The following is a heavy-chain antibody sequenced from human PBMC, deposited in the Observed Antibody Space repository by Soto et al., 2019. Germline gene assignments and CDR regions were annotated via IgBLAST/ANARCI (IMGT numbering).Heavy chain of an antibody. D-gene: IGHD6-13*01. CDR2: MNPNSGNT. Sequence: ASVKVSCKASGYTFTSYDINWVRQATGQGLEWMGWMNPNSGNTGYAQKFQGRVTMTRNTSISTTYMELSSLRSEDTAVYYCARVYSSSWYYFDYWGQGTLVTVSS. CDR1: GYTFTSYD. J-gene: IGHJ4*02. CDR3: ARVYSSSWYYFDY. V-gene: IGHV1-8*01.